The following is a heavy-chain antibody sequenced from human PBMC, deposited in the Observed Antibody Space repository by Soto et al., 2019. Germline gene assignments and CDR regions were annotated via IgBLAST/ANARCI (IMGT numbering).Heavy chain of an antibody. D-gene: IGHD6-13*01. CDR3: VRDSGAKLSSS. V-gene: IGHV1-69*01. Sequence: QVQLVQSGAEVKKPGSSVKVSCKASGGTFSSYRINWVRPAPGQGLEWVGGIVPIYRTADYAQKFQGRVTITADASARTSYMELGSLKSQYTAVYYCVRDSGAKLSSSWGQGTLVTVSS. J-gene: IGHJ4*02. CDR2: IVPIYRTA. CDR1: GGTFSSYR.